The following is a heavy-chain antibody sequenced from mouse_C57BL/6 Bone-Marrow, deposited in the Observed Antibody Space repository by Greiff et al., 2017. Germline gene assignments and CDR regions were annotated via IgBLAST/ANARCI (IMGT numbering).Heavy chain of an antibody. Sequence: EVKLMESGGGLVQPGGSLSLSCAASGFTFTDYYMSWVRQPPGKALEWLGFIRNKANGYTTEYSASVKGRFTISRDNSQSILYLQMNALRAEDSATYYCARSSPFGTVVATGEYAMDYWGQGTSVTVSS. V-gene: IGHV7-3*01. CDR1: GFTFTDYY. CDR2: IRNKANGYTT. J-gene: IGHJ4*01. D-gene: IGHD1-1*01. CDR3: ARSSPFGTVVATGEYAMDY.